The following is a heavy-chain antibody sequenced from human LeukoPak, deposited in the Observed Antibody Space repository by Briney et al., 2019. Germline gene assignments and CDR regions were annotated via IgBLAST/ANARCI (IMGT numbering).Heavy chain of an antibody. J-gene: IGHJ4*02. Sequence: PSETLSLTCTVSGGSISSSSYYWGWIRQPPGKGLEWIGSIYYSGSTYYNPSLKSRVTISVDTSKNQFSLKLSSVTAADTAVYYCARVDGVDYFDYWGQGTLVTVSS. CDR3: ARVDGVDYFDY. V-gene: IGHV4-39*07. CDR1: GGSISSSSYY. CDR2: IYYSGST. D-gene: IGHD3-10*01.